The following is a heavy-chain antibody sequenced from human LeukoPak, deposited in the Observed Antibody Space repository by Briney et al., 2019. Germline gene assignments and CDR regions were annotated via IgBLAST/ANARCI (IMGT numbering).Heavy chain of an antibody. D-gene: IGHD4-17*01. V-gene: IGHV3-74*01. CDR1: GFTFSSNW. J-gene: IGHJ4*02. CDR2: INRDGSTT. CDR3: AMDAAVKDS. Sequence: GGSLRLSCAASGFTFSSNWMHWVRQAPGKGLVWVSHINRDGSTTYYADSVKGRFSISRDNAKNTLYLQMNSLRAEDTAVYYCAMDAAVKDSWGQGTLVTVSS.